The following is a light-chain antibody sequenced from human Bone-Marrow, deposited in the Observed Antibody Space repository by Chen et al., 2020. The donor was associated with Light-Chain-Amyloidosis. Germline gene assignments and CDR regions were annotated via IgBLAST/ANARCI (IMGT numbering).Light chain of an antibody. V-gene: IGLV3-21*02. CDR1: TIGSTS. CDR3: QVWDRSSDRPV. J-gene: IGLJ3*02. Sequence: SYVLTQPSSVSVAPGQTATIACGGNTIGSTSVHWYQQTPGQAPLLVVYDDSDRPSGIPERLSGYEAGNTATLTIGRVEAGDEADYYCQVWDRSSDRPVFGGGTTLTVL. CDR2: DDS.